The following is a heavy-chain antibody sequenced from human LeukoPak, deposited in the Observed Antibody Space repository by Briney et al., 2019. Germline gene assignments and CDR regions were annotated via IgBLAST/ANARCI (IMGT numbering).Heavy chain of an antibody. Sequence: GASVKVSCKASGYTFTGYYMHWVRQAPGQGLEWMGWINPNSGGTNYAQKFQGRVTMTRDTSISTAYMELSRLRSDDTAVYDCARGIITIFGVVIIFGDYWGQGTLVTVSS. CDR3: ARGIITIFGVVIIFGDY. CDR2: INPNSGGT. V-gene: IGHV1-2*02. J-gene: IGHJ4*02. D-gene: IGHD3-3*01. CDR1: GYTFTGYY.